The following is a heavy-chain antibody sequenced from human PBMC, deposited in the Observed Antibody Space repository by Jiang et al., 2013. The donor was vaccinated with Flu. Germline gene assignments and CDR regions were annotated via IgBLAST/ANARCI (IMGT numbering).Heavy chain of an antibody. J-gene: IGHJ6*02. CDR1: GGSISSSNW. Sequence: GPGLVKPSGTLSLTCAVSGGSISSSNWWSWVRQPPGKGLEWIGEIYHSGSTNYNPSLKSRVTISVDKSKNQFSLKLSSVTAADTAVYYCARDSPSGWYSRYYYGMDVWGQGTTVTVSS. V-gene: IGHV4-4*02. D-gene: IGHD6-19*01. CDR2: IYHSGST. CDR3: ARDSPSGWYSRYYYGMDV.